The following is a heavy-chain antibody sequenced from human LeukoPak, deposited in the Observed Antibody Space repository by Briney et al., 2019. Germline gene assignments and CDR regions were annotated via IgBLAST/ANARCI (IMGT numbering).Heavy chain of an antibody. J-gene: IGHJ4*02. V-gene: IGHV3-21*01. Sequence: GGSLRLSCAASGFTFSSYNMDWVRQAPGKGLEWVSSIRVGSNYIYYADSVKGRFTISRDNAKNSLFLQMNSLRAEDTALYYCARGNNWNYYFDYWGQGALVTVSS. CDR1: GFTFSSYN. CDR3: ARGNNWNYYFDY. D-gene: IGHD1-7*01. CDR2: IRVGSNYI.